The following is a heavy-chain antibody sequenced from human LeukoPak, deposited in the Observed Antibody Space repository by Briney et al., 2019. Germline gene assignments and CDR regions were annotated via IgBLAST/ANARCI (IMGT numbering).Heavy chain of an antibody. Sequence: ASVKVSCKASGYTFTSYGISWVRQAPGQGLEWMGWISAYNGNTNYAQKLQGRVTMTTDTSTSTAYMELRSLRSDDTAVYYCARDGYYDFWSGYLSPLASFDYWGQGTLVTVSS. V-gene: IGHV1-18*01. CDR3: ARDGYYDFWSGYLSPLASFDY. D-gene: IGHD3-3*01. CDR1: GYTFTSYG. J-gene: IGHJ4*02. CDR2: ISAYNGNT.